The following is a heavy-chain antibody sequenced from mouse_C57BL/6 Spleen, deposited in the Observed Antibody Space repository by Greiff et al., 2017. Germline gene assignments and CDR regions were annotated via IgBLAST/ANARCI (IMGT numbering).Heavy chain of an antibody. V-gene: IGHV14-2*01. CDR3: ASGDSSGYGAMDY. D-gene: IGHD3-2*02. J-gene: IGHJ4*01. Sequence: VQLQQSGAELVKPGASVKLSCTASGFNIKDYYMHWVKQRTEQGLEWIGRIDPEDGETKYAPKFQGKATITADTSSNPAYLQLSSLTSEDTAVYYCASGDSSGYGAMDYWGQGTSVTVSS. CDR2: IDPEDGET. CDR1: GFNIKDYY.